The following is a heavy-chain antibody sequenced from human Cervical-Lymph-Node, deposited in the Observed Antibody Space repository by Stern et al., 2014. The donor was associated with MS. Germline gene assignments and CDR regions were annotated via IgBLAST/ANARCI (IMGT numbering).Heavy chain of an antibody. J-gene: IGHJ5*02. CDR2: IYHAGTT. CDR3: VRALGSSSFRYWFDP. D-gene: IGHD6-13*01. V-gene: IGHV4-4*02. CDR1: GDSISSSNW. Sequence: VQLVESGPGLVKPSGTLSLTCAVSGDSISSSNWWSWVRQSPGKGLEWVGGIYHAGTTNYNSTLKRRLTISADTPKNHSSLKLTCVTAADTAVYYCVRALGSSSFRYWFDPWGQGTLVIVSS.